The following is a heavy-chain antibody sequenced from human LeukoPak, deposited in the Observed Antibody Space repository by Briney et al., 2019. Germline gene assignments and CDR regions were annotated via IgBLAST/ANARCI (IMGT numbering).Heavy chain of an antibody. V-gene: IGHV4-59*08. CDR2: IYYSGST. CDR3: ARNKYSSGVGVLFDY. Sequence: PSETLSLTCTVSGGSISSYYWSWIRQPPGKGLEWIGYIYYSGSTNYNPSLKSRVTISVDTSKNQFSLKLSSVTAADTAVYYCARNKYSSGVGVLFDYWGQGTLVTVSS. CDR1: GGSISSYY. J-gene: IGHJ4*02. D-gene: IGHD6-19*01.